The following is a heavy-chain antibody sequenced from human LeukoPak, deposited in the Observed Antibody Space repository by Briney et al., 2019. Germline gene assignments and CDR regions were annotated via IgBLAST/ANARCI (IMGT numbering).Heavy chain of an antibody. D-gene: IGHD5-18*01. CDR2: IRFDGTSQ. J-gene: IGHJ4*02. Sequence: PGGSLRLSCAASGFTVSSNYMSWVRQAPGKGLEWVAVIRFDGTSQYYADSVKGRFTISRDNSKNTLSLQMNSLRAEDTAVYYCARGGYTYGFFDYWGQGTLVTVSS. CDR1: GFTVSSNY. CDR3: ARGGYTYGFFDY. V-gene: IGHV3-33*08.